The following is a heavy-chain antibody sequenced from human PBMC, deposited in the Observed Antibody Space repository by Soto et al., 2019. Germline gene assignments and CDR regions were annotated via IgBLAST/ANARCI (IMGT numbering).Heavy chain of an antibody. CDR1: GFEVGSYA. J-gene: IGHJ4*02. CDR2: ISGSGDGT. V-gene: IGHV3-23*01. D-gene: IGHD6-19*01. CDR3: AKGMGGESSGWFDL. Sequence: EVQLLESGGGLVRPGGSLRLSCAGSGFEVGSYAVGWVRQAPGEGLEWVSVISGSGDGTNYADSVTGRFTISRDKSKNMLYLQMNSLRAEDTAVYYCAKGMGGESSGWFDLWGQGTLVTVSS.